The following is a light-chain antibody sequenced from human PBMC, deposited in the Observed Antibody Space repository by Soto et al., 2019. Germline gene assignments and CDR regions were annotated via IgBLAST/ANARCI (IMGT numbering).Light chain of an antibody. V-gene: IGKV3-20*01. CDR1: QSVSSTY. CDR2: GAS. CDR3: QQYGSSSWT. Sequence: EIVLTQSPGTLSLPPGERATLSCRASQSVSSTYLAWYQQQPGQAPRLLIYGASNRATGIPDRFSGSGSGTDFTLTISRLEPEDFAVYYCQQYGSSSWTFGQGT. J-gene: IGKJ1*01.